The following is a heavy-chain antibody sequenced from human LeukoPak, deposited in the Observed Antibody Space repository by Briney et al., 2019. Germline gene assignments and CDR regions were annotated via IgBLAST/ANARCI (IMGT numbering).Heavy chain of an antibody. CDR1: AFTFSSYG. V-gene: IGHV3-30*18. CDR3: AKDMSGGDCPDY. Sequence: PGGSLRLSCAASAFTFSSYGMHWVRQAPGKGLEWVALISYDGSDKGYAKSVKGRFTISRDNSKNTLYLQMNSLRAEDTAVYYCAKDMSGGDCPDYWGQGTLVTVSS. D-gene: IGHD2-21*02. J-gene: IGHJ4*02. CDR2: ISYDGSDK.